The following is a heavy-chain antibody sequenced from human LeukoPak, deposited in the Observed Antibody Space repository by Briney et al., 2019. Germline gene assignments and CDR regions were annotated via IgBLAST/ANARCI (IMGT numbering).Heavy chain of an antibody. CDR1: GGTFSSYA. D-gene: IGHD4-17*01. V-gene: IGHV1-69*13. CDR2: IIPIFGTA. CDR3: ARDHDYGAAFDI. J-gene: IGHJ3*02. Sequence: GASVKVSCKASGGTFSSYAISWVRQAPGQGLEWMGGIIPIFGTANYAQKFQGRVTITADESTSTAYMELGSLRSEDTVVYYCARDHDYGAAFDIWGQGTMVTVSS.